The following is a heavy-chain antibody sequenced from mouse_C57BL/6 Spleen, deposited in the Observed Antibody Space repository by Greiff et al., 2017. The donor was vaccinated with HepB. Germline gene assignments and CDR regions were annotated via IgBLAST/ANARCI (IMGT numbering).Heavy chain of an antibody. J-gene: IGHJ2*01. Sequence: LQESGAELVRPGTSVKMSCKASGYTFTNYWIGWAKQRPGHGLEWIGDIYPGGGYTNYNEKFKGKATLTADKSSSTAYMQFSSLTSEDSAIYYCARGGVVADDFDYWGQGTTLTVSS. CDR2: IYPGGGYT. D-gene: IGHD1-1*01. CDR1: GYTFTNYW. CDR3: ARGGVVADDFDY. V-gene: IGHV1-63*01.